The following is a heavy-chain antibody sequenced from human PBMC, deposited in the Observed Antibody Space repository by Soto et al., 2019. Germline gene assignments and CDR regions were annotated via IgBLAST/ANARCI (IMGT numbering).Heavy chain of an antibody. CDR1: GGTFSSYA. Sequence: QVQLVQSGAEVKKPGSSVKVSCTASGGTFSSYAISWVRQAPGQGLEWMGGIIPIFGTANYAQKFQGRVTITADESTSTAYMELSSLRSEDTAVYYCARDRVNIVVVPAVPYTWFDPWGQGTLVTVSS. J-gene: IGHJ5*02. D-gene: IGHD2-2*01. V-gene: IGHV1-69*01. CDR2: IIPIFGTA. CDR3: ARDRVNIVVVPAVPYTWFDP.